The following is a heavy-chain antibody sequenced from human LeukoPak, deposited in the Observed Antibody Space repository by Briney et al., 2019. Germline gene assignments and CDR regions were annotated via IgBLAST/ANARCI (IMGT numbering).Heavy chain of an antibody. CDR1: GFTFNRYW. CDR3: ARSGYS. D-gene: IGHD3-22*01. Sequence: GGSLRLSCAASGFTFNRYWVSWVRRAPGKGLEWVANIKEDGSRKEYVNSVKGRFTISRDNAKNSLYLQMDSLRAEDTAVYYCARSGYSWGQGTLVTVSS. V-gene: IGHV3-7*01. J-gene: IGHJ4*02. CDR2: IKEDGSRK.